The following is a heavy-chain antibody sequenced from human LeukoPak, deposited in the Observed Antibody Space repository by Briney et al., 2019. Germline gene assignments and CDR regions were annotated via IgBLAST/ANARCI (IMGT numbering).Heavy chain of an antibody. CDR1: GFTFSSYW. J-gene: IGHJ4*02. CDR3: AKGGATVIDY. D-gene: IGHD4-17*01. CDR2: INSDGIST. Sequence: PGGSLRLSCAASGFTFSSYWMHWVRQAPGKGLVWVSRINSDGISTSYADSEKGRFTISRDNAKNTLYLQMNSLRADDTAVYYCAKGGATVIDYWGQGTLVTVSS. V-gene: IGHV3-74*01.